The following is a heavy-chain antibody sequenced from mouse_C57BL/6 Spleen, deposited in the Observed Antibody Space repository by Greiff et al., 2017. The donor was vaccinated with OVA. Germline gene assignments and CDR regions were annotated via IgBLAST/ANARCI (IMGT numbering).Heavy chain of an antibody. CDR2: ISSGSSTI. V-gene: IGHV5-17*01. D-gene: IGHD1-1*01. J-gene: IGHJ4*01. CDR3: ARGEIYYYGSSYGAMDY. Sequence: EVQLMESGGGLVKPGGSLKLSCAASGFTFSDYGMHWVRQAPEKGLEWVAYISSGSSTIYYADTVKGRFTISRDNAKNTLFLQMTSLRSEDTAMYYCARGEIYYYGSSYGAMDYWGQGTSVTVSS. CDR1: GFTFSDYG.